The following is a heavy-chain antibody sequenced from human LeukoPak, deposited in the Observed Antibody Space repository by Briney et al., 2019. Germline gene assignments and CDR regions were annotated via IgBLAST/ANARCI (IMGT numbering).Heavy chain of an antibody. J-gene: IGHJ6*02. CDR1: GFTFDDYA. Sequence: PGRSLRLSCAASGFTFDDYAMHWVRQAPGKGLEWVSGISWNSGSIGYADSVKGRFTISRDNAKNSLYLQMNSLRAEDTALYYCAKDIHSGSIYGMDVWGHGTTVTVSS. CDR3: AKDIHSGSIYGMDV. CDR2: ISWNSGSI. D-gene: IGHD6-19*01. V-gene: IGHV3-9*01.